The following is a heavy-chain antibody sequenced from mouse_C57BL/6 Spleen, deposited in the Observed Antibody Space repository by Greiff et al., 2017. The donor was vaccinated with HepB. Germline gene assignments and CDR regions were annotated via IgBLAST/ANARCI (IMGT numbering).Heavy chain of an antibody. CDR1: GYTFTSYW. J-gene: IGHJ3*01. V-gene: IGHV1-55*01. CDR2: IDPGSGST. D-gene: IGHD2-3*01. CDR3: SREKDGYYSSD. Sequence: QVQLQQPGAELVKPGASVKMSCKASGYTFTSYWITWVKQRPGQGLEWIGGIDPGSGSTNYNEKFKSKATLTVDTSSSTAYMQLTSLTSEDSAVYYGSREKDGYYSSDWGQGTLVTVST.